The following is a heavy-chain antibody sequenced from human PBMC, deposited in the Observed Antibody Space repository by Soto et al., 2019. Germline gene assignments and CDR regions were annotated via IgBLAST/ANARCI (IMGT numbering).Heavy chain of an antibody. Sequence: QVQLVQSGAEVKKPGSSVKVSCKASGGTFSSYIINWVRQAPGQGLEWMGRISPILGKANYAQKFQGRVTITADKSTSTAYMELSSLRSEDTAVYYCGRGGIAAAGTGWGNWFDPWGQGTLVTVSS. CDR3: GRGGIAAAGTGWGNWFDP. CDR1: GGTFSSYI. J-gene: IGHJ5*02. D-gene: IGHD6-13*01. CDR2: ISPILGKA. V-gene: IGHV1-69*08.